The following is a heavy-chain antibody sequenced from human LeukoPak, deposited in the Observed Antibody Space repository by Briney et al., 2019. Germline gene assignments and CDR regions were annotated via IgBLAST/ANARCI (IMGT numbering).Heavy chain of an antibody. CDR2: IYTSGST. Sequence: SETLSLTCTVSGGSISSYYWSWIRQPPGKGLEWIGYIYTSGSTNYNPSLKSRVTISVDTSKNQFSLKLGSVTAADTAVYYCARYYDSSGYYGYFDYWGQGTLVTVSS. CDR1: GGSISSYY. J-gene: IGHJ4*02. D-gene: IGHD3-22*01. CDR3: ARYYDSSGYYGYFDY. V-gene: IGHV4-4*09.